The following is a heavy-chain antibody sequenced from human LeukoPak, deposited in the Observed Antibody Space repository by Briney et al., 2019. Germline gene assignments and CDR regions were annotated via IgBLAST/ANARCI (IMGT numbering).Heavy chain of an antibody. CDR1: GFTFSSYG. D-gene: IGHD3-3*01. CDR2: ISYDGSNK. J-gene: IGHJ5*02. CDR3: AKDIDPYYDFWSGYPGFDP. Sequence: GGSLRLSCAASGFTFSSYGVHWVRQAPGKGLEWVAVISYDGSNKYYADSVKGRFTISRDNSKNTLYLQMNSLRAEDTAVYYCAKDIDPYYDFWSGYPGFDPWGQGTLVTVSS. V-gene: IGHV3-30*18.